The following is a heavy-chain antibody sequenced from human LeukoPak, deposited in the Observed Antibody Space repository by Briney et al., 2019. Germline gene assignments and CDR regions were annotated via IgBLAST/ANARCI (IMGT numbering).Heavy chain of an antibody. V-gene: IGHV4-59*01. J-gene: IGHJ3*02. D-gene: IGHD3-10*01. CDR2: TYYSGST. Sequence: SETLSLTCTVSGGSISTYYWNWIRQPPGKGLEWIGYTYYSGSTNYNPSLKSRVTISVDTSKNQFSLKLSSVTAADTAVYYCAKDRGLDAFDIWGQGTLVTVSP. CDR1: GGSISTYY. CDR3: AKDRGLDAFDI.